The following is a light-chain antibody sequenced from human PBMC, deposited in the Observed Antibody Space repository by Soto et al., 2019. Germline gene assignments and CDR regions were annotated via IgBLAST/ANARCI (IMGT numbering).Light chain of an antibody. J-gene: IGLJ2*01. CDR2: EVS. CDR3: SSYTSSSLVV. CDR1: SSDVGGYNY. V-gene: IGLV2-14*01. Sequence: ALTQPASVSGSPGQSITISCTGTSSDVGGYNYVSWYQQHPGKAPKLMIYEVSNRPSGVSNRFSGSKSGNTASLTISGLQAEDEADYYCSSYTSSSLVVFGGGTKLTVL.